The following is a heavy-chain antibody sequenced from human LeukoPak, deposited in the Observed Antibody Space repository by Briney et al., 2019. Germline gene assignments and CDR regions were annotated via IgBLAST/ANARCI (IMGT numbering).Heavy chain of an antibody. V-gene: IGHV1-2*02. J-gene: IGHJ4*02. CDR1: GYTLTGSY. CDR3: ARAHCSSTSCYVGIFDY. Sequence: GASVKVSCKASGYTLTGSYMPWVRKPPGQGLKGLGWINPNSGGTNYAQKFQGRVTMTRDTSISTAYMELSRLRSGDTAVYYCARAHCSSTSCYVGIFDYWGQGTLVTVSS. D-gene: IGHD2-2*01. CDR2: INPNSGGT.